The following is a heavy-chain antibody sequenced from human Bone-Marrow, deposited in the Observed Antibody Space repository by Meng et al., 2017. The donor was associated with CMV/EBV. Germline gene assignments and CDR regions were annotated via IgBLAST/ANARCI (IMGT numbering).Heavy chain of an antibody. Sequence: GGSLRLSCAASGFTFSSYSINWVRQAPGKGLEWVSSITSTSSYIYYADSVKGRFTISRDNAKNSLYLQMNSLRAEDTAVYYCARGGSSTSCYNHDAFDIWGQGTMVTVSS. CDR3: ARGGSSTSCYNHDAFDI. J-gene: IGHJ3*02. CDR2: ITSTSSYI. D-gene: IGHD2-2*02. CDR1: GFTFSSYS. V-gene: IGHV3-21*01.